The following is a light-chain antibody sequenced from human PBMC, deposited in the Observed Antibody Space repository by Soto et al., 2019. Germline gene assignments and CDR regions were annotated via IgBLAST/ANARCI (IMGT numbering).Light chain of an antibody. CDR2: GAS. CDR3: QQANSFPIT. CDR1: QSVSSKY. V-gene: IGKV3D-7*01. J-gene: IGKJ5*01. Sequence: EIVLTQSPGSLSLSPGERSAVSCRASQSVSSKYLGWYQQKPGQAPRLLIYGASTRATGIPARFSGSGSGTEFTLTISSLQPEDFATYYCQQANSFPITFGQGTRLEIK.